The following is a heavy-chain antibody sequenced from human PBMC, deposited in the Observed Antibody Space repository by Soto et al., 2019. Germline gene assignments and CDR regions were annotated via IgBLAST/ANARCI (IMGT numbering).Heavy chain of an antibody. Sequence: CSAARFTLRDPGMSGVRQSPGNGLEWVGRIKSKGGGGTIDYAAHVKGRFTISRDDSDNTLYLELHSLNIEDTAVYHCQCMTTMTTLGYWGEGALVTACS. CDR3: QCMTTMTTLGY. CDR2: IKSKGGGGTI. J-gene: IGHJ4*02. V-gene: IGHV3-15*01. D-gene: IGHD4-17*01. CDR1: RFTLRDPG.